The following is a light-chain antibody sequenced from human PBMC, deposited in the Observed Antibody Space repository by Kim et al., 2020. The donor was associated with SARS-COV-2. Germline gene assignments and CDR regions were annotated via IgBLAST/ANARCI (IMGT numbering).Light chain of an antibody. CDR3: QQSYSIPRT. J-gene: IGKJ1*01. Sequence: DIQMTQSPSSLSASVGDRVTITCRASQSISSYLNWFQQKPGKAPKLLIYAASNLQGGVPSRFSGSGSGTDFSLTISSLQPEDFATYYCQQSYSIPRTFGRGTKVDIK. CDR1: QSISSY. CDR2: AAS. V-gene: IGKV1-39*01.